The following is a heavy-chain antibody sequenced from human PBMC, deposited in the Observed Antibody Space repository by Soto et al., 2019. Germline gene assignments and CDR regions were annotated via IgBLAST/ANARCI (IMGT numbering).Heavy chain of an antibody. Sequence: GGSLRLSCAASGFTFSSFDMSWIRQAPGKGLEWVASITADGGSTYYAYSVKGRFTISRDNSKNTLYLQMNSLRADDTALFYCAKWGNDWGYYYYGLNVWGRGTTVTVSS. J-gene: IGHJ6*02. CDR1: GFTFSSFD. D-gene: IGHD7-27*01. V-gene: IGHV3-23*01. CDR2: ITADGGST. CDR3: AKWGNDWGYYYYGLNV.